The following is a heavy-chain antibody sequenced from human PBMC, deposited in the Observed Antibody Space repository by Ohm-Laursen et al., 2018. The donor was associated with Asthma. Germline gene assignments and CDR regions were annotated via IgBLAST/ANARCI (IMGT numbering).Heavy chain of an antibody. J-gene: IGHJ4*02. CDR3: VRGSWYGGTSDAY. D-gene: IGHD1-1*01. V-gene: IGHV3-30*03. CDR1: GFIFSDYD. CDR2: LSYDGHNK. Sequence: SLRLSCAASGFIFSDYDMHWVRQAPGKGLEWLAILSYDGHNKHYAESLRGRFFISGDSSENTVELQMNSLRGEDTAVYYCVRGSWYGGTSDAYWGRGTLVTVSS.